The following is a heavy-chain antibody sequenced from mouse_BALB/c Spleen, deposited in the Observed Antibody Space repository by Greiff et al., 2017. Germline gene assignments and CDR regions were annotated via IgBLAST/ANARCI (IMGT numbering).Heavy chain of an antibody. J-gene: IGHJ4*01. CDR1: GYTFTSYW. Sequence: QVQLQQSGAELVKPGASVKLSCKTSGYTFTSYWIQWVKQRPGQGLGWIGEIFPGTGTTYYNEKFKGKATLTIDTSSSTAYMQLSSLTSEDSAVYFCARDYRYGERSAMDYWGQGTSVTVSS. D-gene: IGHD2-14*01. CDR3: ARDYRYGERSAMDY. CDR2: IFPGTGTT. V-gene: IGHV1S132*01.